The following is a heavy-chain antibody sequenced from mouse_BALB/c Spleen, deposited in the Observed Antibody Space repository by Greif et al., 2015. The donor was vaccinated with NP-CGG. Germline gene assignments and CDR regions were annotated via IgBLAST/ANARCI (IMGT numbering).Heavy chain of an antibody. CDR3: ARQSLVRLRDYYAMDY. D-gene: IGHD1-2*01. Sequence: EVMLVESGGDLVKPGGSLKLSCAASGFTFSSYGMSWVRQTPDKRLEWVATISSGGSYTYYPDSAKGRFTISRDNAKNXLYLQMSSLKSEDTAMYYGARQSLVRLRDYYAMDYWGQGTSVTVSS. CDR2: ISSGGSYT. J-gene: IGHJ4*01. V-gene: IGHV5-6*01. CDR1: GFTFSSYG.